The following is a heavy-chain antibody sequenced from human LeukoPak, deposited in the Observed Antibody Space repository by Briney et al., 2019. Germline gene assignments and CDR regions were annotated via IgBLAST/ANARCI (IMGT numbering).Heavy chain of an antibody. CDR3: AKSVSTSCYSSIDH. D-gene: IGHD2-2*02. CDR2: ISGSGGST. V-gene: IGHV3-23*01. CDR1: GFTFSSYA. J-gene: IGHJ4*02. Sequence: GGSLRLSCAASGFTFSSYAMTWVRQAPGKGLEWVSVISGSGGSTYYVDSVKGRFTISRDDSKNTLYLQMNGLRAEDTAVYYCAKSVSTSCYSSIDHWGQGTLVTVSS.